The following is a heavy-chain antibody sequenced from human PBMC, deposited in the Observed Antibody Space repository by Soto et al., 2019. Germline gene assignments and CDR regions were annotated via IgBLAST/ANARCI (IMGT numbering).Heavy chain of an antibody. D-gene: IGHD1-26*01. CDR3: AGSGAYYYYGMDV. CDR2: ISSSGSTI. V-gene: IGHV3-48*03. CDR1: GFTFSSYE. J-gene: IGHJ6*02. Sequence: PGGSLRLSCAASGFTFSSYEMNWFRQAPGTGLEWVSYISSSGSTIYYADSVKGRFTISRDNAKNSLYLQMNSLRAEDTAVYYCAGSGAYYYYGMDVLGQGTTVTVSS.